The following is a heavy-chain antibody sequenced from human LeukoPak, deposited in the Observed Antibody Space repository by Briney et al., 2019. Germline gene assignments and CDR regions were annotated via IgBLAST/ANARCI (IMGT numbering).Heavy chain of an antibody. D-gene: IGHD3-10*01. V-gene: IGHV1-2*02. CDR3: ARPAYYGSGSLFGY. CDR2: INPNSGGT. CDR1: GYTFTGYY. J-gene: IGHJ4*02. Sequence: ASVKVSCKASGYTFTGYYMHWVRQAPGQGLEWMGWINPNSGGTNYAQKFQGRVTMTRDTSISTAYMELSRLRSDDTAVYYCARPAYYGSGSLFGYWGQGTLVTVPS.